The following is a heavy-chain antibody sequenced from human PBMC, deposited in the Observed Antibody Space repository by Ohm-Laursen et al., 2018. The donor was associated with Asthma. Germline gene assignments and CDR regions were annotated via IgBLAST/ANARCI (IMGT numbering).Heavy chain of an antibody. CDR3: ARDSGSQAVPFDY. CDR2: IWYDGSNK. J-gene: IGHJ4*02. D-gene: IGHD1-26*01. V-gene: IGHV3-33*01. Sequence: SLRLSCAASGFTFSSYGMHWVRQAPGKGLEWVAVIWYDGSNKYYADSVKGRFTISRDNSKNTLYLQMNSLRAEDTAVYYCARDSGSQAVPFDYWGQGTLVTVSS. CDR1: GFTFSSYG.